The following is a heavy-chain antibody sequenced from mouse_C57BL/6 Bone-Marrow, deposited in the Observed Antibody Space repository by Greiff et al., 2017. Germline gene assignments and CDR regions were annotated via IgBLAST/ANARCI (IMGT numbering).Heavy chain of an antibody. CDR1: GFTFSDYG. CDR3: AREVTPVDC. CDR2: ISSGSSTI. J-gene: IGHJ2*01. Sequence: EVMLVESGGGLVKPGASLKLSCAASGFTFSDYGMHWVRQAPEKGLEWVAYISSGSSTIYYADTVKGRFTMSRDNAKNTLFLQMTSLRSEDTAMYYCAREVTPVDCCGQGTTLTVSS. V-gene: IGHV5-17*01.